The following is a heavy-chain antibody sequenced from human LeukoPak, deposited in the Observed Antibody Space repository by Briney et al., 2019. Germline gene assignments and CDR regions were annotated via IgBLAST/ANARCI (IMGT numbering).Heavy chain of an antibody. Sequence: SETLSLTCTVTGGSISSYYWSWIRQPPGKGLEWIGYIYYSGSTNYNPSLKSRVTISVDTSKNQFSLKLSSVTAADTAVYYCARVYDSSGYYYSIFDYWGQGTLVTVSS. CDR3: ARVYDSSGYYYSIFDY. D-gene: IGHD3-22*01. V-gene: IGHV4-59*01. CDR1: GGSISSYY. CDR2: IYYSGST. J-gene: IGHJ4*02.